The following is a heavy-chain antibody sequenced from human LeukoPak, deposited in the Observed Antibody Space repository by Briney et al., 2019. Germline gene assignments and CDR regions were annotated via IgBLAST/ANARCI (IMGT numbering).Heavy chain of an antibody. D-gene: IGHD3-10*01. CDR1: GVSISSNLW. Sequence: PSETLSLTCAVSGVSISSNLWRTWARQPPGKGLEWIAEIHHSGSINYNPSLKSRVTISVDKAKNQFSLNLNSVTAADTAVYYCARGGDRSFDYWGQGTLVTVSS. J-gene: IGHJ4*02. CDR3: ARGGDRSFDY. V-gene: IGHV4-4*02. CDR2: IHHSGSI.